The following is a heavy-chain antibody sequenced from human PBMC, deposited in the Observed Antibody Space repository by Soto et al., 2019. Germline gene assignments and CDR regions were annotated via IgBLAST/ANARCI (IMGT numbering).Heavy chain of an antibody. J-gene: IGHJ3*02. CDR1: GYTFSGYS. CDR3: ARVAPTWGSNAFDI. D-gene: IGHD7-27*01. V-gene: IGHV1-2*05. CDR2: INLDTGVT. Sequence: ASVKVSCKASGYTFSGYSMSWVRQAPGQGLEWVGRINLDTGVTSYAQKFQGRVTMTRDTSVNTAHLEVNRLTSDDTVVYYCARVAPTWGSNAFDIWGQGTKVTVSS.